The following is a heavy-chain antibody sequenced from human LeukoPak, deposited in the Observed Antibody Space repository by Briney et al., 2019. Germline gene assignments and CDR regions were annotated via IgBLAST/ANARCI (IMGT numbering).Heavy chain of an antibody. Sequence: ASVKVSCKASGYTFTSHDINWVRQATGQGLEWMGWMNPNSGNTGYAQKFQGRVTMTRNTSISTAYMELSSLRSEDTAVYYCARTRGYSGYDLTYYYYGMDVWGQGTTVTVSS. CDR1: GYTFTSHD. V-gene: IGHV1-8*01. J-gene: IGHJ6*02. D-gene: IGHD5-12*01. CDR2: MNPNSGNT. CDR3: ARTRGYSGYDLTYYYYGMDV.